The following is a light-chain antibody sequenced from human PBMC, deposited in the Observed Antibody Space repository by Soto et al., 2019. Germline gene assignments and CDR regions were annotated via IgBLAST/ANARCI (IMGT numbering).Light chain of an antibody. V-gene: IGLV2-14*03. CDR3: SSYSTSSALV. CDR2: DVS. J-gene: IGLJ2*01. Sequence: QSALTQPASVSGSPGQSITISCAGTSADIGAFNYVSWYQHHPGKAPKLLIYDVSDRPSGVSTRFSASKSANTASLTISGLQADDEADYYCSSYSTSSALVFGVGTKLTVL. CDR1: SADIGAFNY.